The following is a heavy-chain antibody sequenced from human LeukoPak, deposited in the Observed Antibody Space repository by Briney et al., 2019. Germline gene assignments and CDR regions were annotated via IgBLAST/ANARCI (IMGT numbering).Heavy chain of an antibody. D-gene: IGHD1-1*01. Sequence: SGTLSLTCAVSGGSISSNNWWSWVRQPPGKGLEWIGEIYHSGSPNYNPSLKSRVTISVDKSRNHFSLNLSSVTAADTAVYYCARVNINNWHSCDYWGQGTLVTVSS. CDR1: GGSISSNNW. CDR2: IYHSGSP. V-gene: IGHV4-4*02. J-gene: IGHJ4*02. CDR3: ARVNINNWHSCDY.